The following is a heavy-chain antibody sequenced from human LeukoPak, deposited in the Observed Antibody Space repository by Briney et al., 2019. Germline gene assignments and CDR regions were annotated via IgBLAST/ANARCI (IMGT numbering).Heavy chain of an antibody. CDR3: ARAMWIQRWKLFDY. CDR2: ISSNGGDT. Sequence: GGSLRLSCAASGFIFSSYAMHWIRQSPGKGLEYVSAISSNGGDTYYANFVKGRFTISRDNSKNTLYLQMGSLRADDMAVYYCARAMWIQRWKLFDYWGQGTLVTVSS. CDR1: GFIFSSYA. V-gene: IGHV3-64*01. J-gene: IGHJ4*02. D-gene: IGHD5-18*01.